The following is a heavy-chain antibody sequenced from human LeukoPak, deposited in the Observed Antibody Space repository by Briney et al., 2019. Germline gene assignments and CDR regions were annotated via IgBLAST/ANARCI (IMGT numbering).Heavy chain of an antibody. CDR3: ARGRRDGYNLEAFDI. CDR1: GFTVSSNY. CDR2: IYSGGST. Sequence: QTGGSLRLSCAASGFTVSSNYMSWVRQAPGKGLEWVSVIYSGGSTYYADSVKGRFTISRDNSKNTLYLQMNSLRAEDTAVYYCARGRRDGYNLEAFDIWGQGTMVTVSS. J-gene: IGHJ3*02. D-gene: IGHD5-24*01. V-gene: IGHV3-53*01.